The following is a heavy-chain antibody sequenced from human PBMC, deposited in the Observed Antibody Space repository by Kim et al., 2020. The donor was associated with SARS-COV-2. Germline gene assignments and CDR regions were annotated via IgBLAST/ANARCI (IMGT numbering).Heavy chain of an antibody. CDR2: ST. CDR3: ARGGSGSLDY. Sequence: STSYTASVKGRVTISRDNAKNTLYLQMNSLRAEDTAVYYCARGGSGSLDYWGQGTLVTVSS. V-gene: IGHV3-74*01. J-gene: IGHJ4*02. D-gene: IGHD3-16*01.